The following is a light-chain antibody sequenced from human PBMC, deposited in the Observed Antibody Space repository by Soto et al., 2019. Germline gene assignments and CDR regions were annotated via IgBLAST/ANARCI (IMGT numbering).Light chain of an antibody. Sequence: EIVMTKSQVTLSVSPGERATLFCRASQSAITNLAWYQHKPGKAPRLLIYGASIRASGIPARFRGSGSGTEVTLTIKNLESEDFAVYYCQHYNSWPRIAFGQGTRLEIK. CDR2: GAS. CDR1: QSAITN. V-gene: IGKV3D-15*03. J-gene: IGKJ5*01. CDR3: QHYNSWPRIA.